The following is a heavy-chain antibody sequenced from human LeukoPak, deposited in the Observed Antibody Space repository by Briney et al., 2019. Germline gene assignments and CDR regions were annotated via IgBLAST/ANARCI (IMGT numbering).Heavy chain of an antibody. J-gene: IGHJ4*02. D-gene: IGHD3-9*01. CDR2: INPNSGGT. CDR1: GYTFTSYY. CDR3: ARVRGSDYDILTGYPYYFDY. Sequence: ASVKVSCKASGYTFTSYYMHWVRQAPGQGLEWMGWINPNSGGTNYAQKFQGRVTMTRDTSISTAYMELSRLRSDDTAVYYCARVRGSDYDILTGYPYYFDYWGQGTLVTVSS. V-gene: IGHV1-2*02.